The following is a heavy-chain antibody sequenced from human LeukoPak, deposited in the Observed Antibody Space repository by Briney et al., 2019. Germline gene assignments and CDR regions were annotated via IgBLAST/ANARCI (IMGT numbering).Heavy chain of an antibody. V-gene: IGHV1-2*02. CDR1: GYTFTGYY. CDR2: INPNSGGT. J-gene: IGHJ6*02. CDR3: ARADGLTTDGMDV. D-gene: IGHD4-11*01. Sequence: ASVKVSCKASGYTFTGYYMHWVRQAPGQGLEWMEWINPNSGGTNYAQKFQGRVTMTRDTSISTAYMELSRLRSDDTAVYYCARADGLTTDGMDVWGQGTTVTVSS.